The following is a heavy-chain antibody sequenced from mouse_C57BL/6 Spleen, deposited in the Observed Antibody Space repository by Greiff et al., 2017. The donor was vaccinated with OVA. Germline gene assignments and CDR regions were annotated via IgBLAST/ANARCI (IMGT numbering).Heavy chain of an antibody. CDR2: ISGGGGNT. D-gene: IGHD2-12*01. CDR1: GFTFSSYT. Sequence: EVQVVESGGGLVKPGGSLKLSCAASGFTFSSYTMSWVRQTPEKRLEWVATISGGGGNTYYPDSVKGRFTISRDNAKNTLYLQMSSLRSEDTALYYCARRAYYSFDYWGQGTTLTVSS. J-gene: IGHJ2*01. V-gene: IGHV5-9*01. CDR3: ARRAYYSFDY.